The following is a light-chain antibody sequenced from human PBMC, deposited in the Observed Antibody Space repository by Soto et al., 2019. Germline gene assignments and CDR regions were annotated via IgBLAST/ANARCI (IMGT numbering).Light chain of an antibody. CDR2: DVF. CDR3: LQRSVWPWT. Sequence: EIVLTQSPATLSLSPGERATLSCRASQSVGNYLAWYQQKPGQAPRLLIYDVFIRATGIPARLSGSGSGTDFTLTISSLEPEDFAVYYCLQRSVWPWTFGQGTRLEVK. V-gene: IGKV3-11*01. J-gene: IGKJ1*01. CDR1: QSVGNY.